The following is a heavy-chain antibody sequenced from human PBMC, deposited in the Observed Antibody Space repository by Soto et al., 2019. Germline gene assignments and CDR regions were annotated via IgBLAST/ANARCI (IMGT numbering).Heavy chain of an antibody. Sequence: GGSLRLSCAASGFTFSSYSMNWVRQAPGKGLEWVSYISSSSSTIYYADSVKGRFTISRDNAKNSLYLQMNSLRDEDTAVYYCARGPTMVRGVIISLAHYYYGMDVWGQGTTVTVSS. CDR1: GFTFSSYS. J-gene: IGHJ6*02. CDR3: ARGPTMVRGVIISLAHYYYGMDV. D-gene: IGHD3-10*01. CDR2: ISSSSSTI. V-gene: IGHV3-48*02.